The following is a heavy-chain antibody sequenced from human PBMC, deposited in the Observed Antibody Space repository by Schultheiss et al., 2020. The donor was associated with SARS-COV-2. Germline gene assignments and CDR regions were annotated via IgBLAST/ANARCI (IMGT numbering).Heavy chain of an antibody. D-gene: IGHD3-3*01. CDR1: GYSFIDYY. Sequence: ASVKVSCKASGYSFIDYYMHWVRQAPGQGLEWMGWINPNSGGTNYAQKFQGRVTMTRDTSISTAYMELSRLRSDDTAVYYCARDPPYDFWSGYRGGYGMDVWGQGTTVTVSS. CDR3: ARDPPYDFWSGYRGGYGMDV. V-gene: IGHV1-2*02. CDR2: INPNSGGT. J-gene: IGHJ6*02.